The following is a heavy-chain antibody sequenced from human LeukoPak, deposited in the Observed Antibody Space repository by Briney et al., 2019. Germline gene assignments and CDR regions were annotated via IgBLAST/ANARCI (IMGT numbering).Heavy chain of an antibody. CDR1: GGSISSYY. J-gene: IGHJ2*01. V-gene: IGHV4-4*09. CDR2: IYTSGST. D-gene: IGHD4-17*01. Sequence: SETLSLTCTVSGGSISSYYWSWIRQPPGKGLGWIGYIYTSGSTNYNPPLKSRVTISVDTSKNQFSLKLSSVTAADTAVYYCARHLFQDSSGTTVTPINWYFDLWGRGTLVTVSS. CDR3: ARHLFQDSSGTTVTPINWYFDL.